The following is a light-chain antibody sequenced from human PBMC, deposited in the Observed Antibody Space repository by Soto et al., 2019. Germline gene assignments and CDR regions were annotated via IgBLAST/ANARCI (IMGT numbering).Light chain of an antibody. J-gene: IGKJ5*01. Sequence: DIVLTQSPGTLSLSPGEGATLSCRASQSVSSSYLAWYQQKPGQAPRLLIYGGSTRPTGIPDRFGGTGSGTDFTLTISRLEPEDFAVYYCQQYGSSPPATFGQGTRLEIK. CDR3: QQYGSSPPAT. V-gene: IGKV3-20*01. CDR1: QSVSSSY. CDR2: GGS.